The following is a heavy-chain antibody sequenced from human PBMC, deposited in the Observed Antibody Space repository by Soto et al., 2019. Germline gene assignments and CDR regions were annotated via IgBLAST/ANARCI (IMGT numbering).Heavy chain of an antibody. D-gene: IGHD3-10*01. CDR3: ARVPASVLLWFGELSHFDY. CDR2: ISSSSSTI. V-gene: IGHV3-48*01. Sequence: EVQLVESGGGLVQPGGSLRLSCAASGFTFSSYSMNWVRQAPGKGLEWVSYISSSSSTIYYADSVKGRFTISRENAKNSLYLQMNSLGAEDTAGYYCARVPASVLLWFGELSHFDYWGQGTLVTVSS. J-gene: IGHJ4*02. CDR1: GFTFSSYS.